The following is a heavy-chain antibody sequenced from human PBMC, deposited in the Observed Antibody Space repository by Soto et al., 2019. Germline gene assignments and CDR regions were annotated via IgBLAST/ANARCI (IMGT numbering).Heavy chain of an antibody. V-gene: IGHV1-69*01. CDR2: IIPISGRT. CDR3: ATRGTQGRWLEFADY. D-gene: IGHD5-12*01. Sequence: QVQVLQSGAEVKRPGSSVKVSCEASGGTFSSLGFTWVRQAPGQGLEWMGGIIPISGRTTFAQKFQGRVTITADESTRATYMELTTLTSDDTAMYYCATRGTQGRWLEFADYWGQGTLVTVSS. CDR1: GGTFSSLG. J-gene: IGHJ4*02.